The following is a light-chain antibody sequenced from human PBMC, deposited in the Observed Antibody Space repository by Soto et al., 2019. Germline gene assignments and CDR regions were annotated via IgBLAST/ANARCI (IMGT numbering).Light chain of an antibody. CDR3: QQYGSAPPIT. CDR1: QSVRSNN. J-gene: IGKJ5*01. Sequence: EIVLTQSPGTLSLSPGERATLSCRASQSVRSNNLAWYQQKPGQAPRLLIYDASSRATGIPDRFGGSGSGTDVTLTISRLEAEDFAVYYCQQYGSAPPITFGQGTRLEIK. CDR2: DAS. V-gene: IGKV3-20*01.